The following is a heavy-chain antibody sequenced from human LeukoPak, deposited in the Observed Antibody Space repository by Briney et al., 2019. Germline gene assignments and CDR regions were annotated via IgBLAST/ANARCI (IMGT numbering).Heavy chain of an antibody. V-gene: IGHV3-74*01. J-gene: IGHJ4*02. CDR2: INTDGSST. Sequence: GGSLRLSCAASGFTFSSYWMHWVRQAPGKGLVWVSRINTDGSSTSYADSVKGRFTISRDNAKNSLYLQMNSLRAEDTAVYYCARELGPREEAFSFDYWGQGTLVTVSS. CDR1: GFTFSSYW. D-gene: IGHD2/OR15-2a*01. CDR3: ARELGPREEAFSFDY.